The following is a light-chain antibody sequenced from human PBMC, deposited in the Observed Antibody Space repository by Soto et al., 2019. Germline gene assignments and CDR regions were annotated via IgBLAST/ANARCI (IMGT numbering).Light chain of an antibody. CDR3: QQRSNWIT. J-gene: IGKJ5*01. Sequence: EIVLTQSPDTLSLSPGERATLSFRASQSVSSYLAWYQQKPGQAPRLLIYDASNRATGIPARFSGSGSGTDFTLTISSLEPEDFAVYYCQQRSNWITFGQGRRLEV. CDR2: DAS. V-gene: IGKV3-11*01. CDR1: QSVSSY.